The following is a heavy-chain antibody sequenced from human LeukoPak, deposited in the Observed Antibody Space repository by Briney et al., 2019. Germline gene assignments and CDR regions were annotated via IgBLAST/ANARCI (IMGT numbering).Heavy chain of an antibody. V-gene: IGHV4-39*01. Sequence: SETLSLTCTVSGGSISSSSYYWGWIRQPPGKGLEWIGSIYYSGSTYYNPSLKSRVTLSVDTSKNQFSLKLSSVTAADTAVYYCARSGYSSGWLHFDYWGQGTLVTVSS. CDR2: IYYSGST. CDR1: GGSISSSSYY. J-gene: IGHJ4*02. CDR3: ARSGYSSGWLHFDY. D-gene: IGHD6-19*01.